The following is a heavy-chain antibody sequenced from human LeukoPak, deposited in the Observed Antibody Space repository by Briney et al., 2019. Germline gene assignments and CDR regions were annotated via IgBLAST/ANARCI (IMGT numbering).Heavy chain of an antibody. CDR3: ARGIPYGAFDM. CDR2: IYSSGNT. CDR1: GGSMSNVY. Sequence: PSETLTLTCTVSGGSMSNVYWSWTRQSAAKGLEWIGRIYSSGNTNYNPSLKSRVTMSVDTSKNQFSLKLNSVTAADTAVYYCARGIPYGAFDMWGQGTMVTVSS. V-gene: IGHV4-4*07. D-gene: IGHD4-17*01. J-gene: IGHJ3*02.